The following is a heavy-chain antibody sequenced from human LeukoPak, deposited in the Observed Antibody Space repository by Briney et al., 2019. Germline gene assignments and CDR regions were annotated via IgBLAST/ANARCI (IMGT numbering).Heavy chain of an antibody. CDR2: IYYSGST. CDR3: ARSKRQTTVTTHWFDP. D-gene: IGHD4-17*01. J-gene: IGHJ5*02. V-gene: IGHV4-59*01. Sequence: KTSETLSLTCTVSGGSISSYYWSWIRQPPGKGLEWIGYIYYSGSTNYNPSLKSRVTISIDTSKNQFSLKLSSVTAADTAVYYCARSKRQTTVTTHWFDPWGQGTLVTVSS. CDR1: GGSISSYY.